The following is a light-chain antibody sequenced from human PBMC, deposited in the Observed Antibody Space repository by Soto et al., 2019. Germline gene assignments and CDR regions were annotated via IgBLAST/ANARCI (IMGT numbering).Light chain of an antibody. CDR2: AAS. CDR1: ESIKSY. J-gene: IGKJ1*01. V-gene: IGKV1-39*01. CDR3: QQSYSTRQT. Sequence: DIQMTQSPSSLSASVGDRVTITCRASESIKSYVNWYQQRPGKAPKVLIHAASNLQSGVPSRFSGSGSGTDFTLTISSLQPEDFATYYCQQSYSTRQTFGQGTKVEIK.